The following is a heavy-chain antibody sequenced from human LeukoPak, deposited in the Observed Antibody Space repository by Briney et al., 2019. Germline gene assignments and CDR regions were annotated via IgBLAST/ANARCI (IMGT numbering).Heavy chain of an antibody. V-gene: IGHV3-7*04. J-gene: IGHJ4*02. D-gene: IGHD3-10*01. CDR1: AFTFSTYN. CDR2: IKQDGSEK. CDR3: ARDSDGVLDY. Sequence: GGSLRLSCTASAFTFSTYNMNWVRQAPGKGLEWVANIKQDGSEKYYVDSVKGRFTISRDNAENSLYLQMNSLRAEDTAVYYCARDSDGVLDYWGQGTLVTVSS.